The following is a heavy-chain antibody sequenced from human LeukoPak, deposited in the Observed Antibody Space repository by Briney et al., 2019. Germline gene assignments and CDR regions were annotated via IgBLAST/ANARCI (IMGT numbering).Heavy chain of an antibody. D-gene: IGHD2-15*01. Sequence: PGGSLRLSCAASGFTFSSYGMHWVRQAPGKGLEWVAVISYDGSNKYYADSVKGRFTISRDNSKNTLYLQMNSLRAEDTAVYYCAKVRRGYCSGGSCYSWFDPWGQGTLVTVSS. CDR2: ISYDGSNK. CDR3: AKVRRGYCSGGSCYSWFDP. J-gene: IGHJ5*02. CDR1: GFTFSSYG. V-gene: IGHV3-30*18.